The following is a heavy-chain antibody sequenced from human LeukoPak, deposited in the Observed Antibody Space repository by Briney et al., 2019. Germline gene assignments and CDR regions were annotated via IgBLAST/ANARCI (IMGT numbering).Heavy chain of an antibody. CDR1: GGSISSSSYY. V-gene: IGHV4-61*02. D-gene: IGHD6-6*01. CDR3: ARDWRSYSPYSSSDYYYYMDV. CDR2: IYTSGST. Sequence: SETLSLTCTVSGGSISSSSYYWSWIRQPAGKGLEWIGRIYTSGSTNYNPSLKSRVTMSVDTSKNQFSLKLSSVTAADTAVYYCARDWRSYSPYSSSDYYYYMDVWGKGTTVTVSS. J-gene: IGHJ6*03.